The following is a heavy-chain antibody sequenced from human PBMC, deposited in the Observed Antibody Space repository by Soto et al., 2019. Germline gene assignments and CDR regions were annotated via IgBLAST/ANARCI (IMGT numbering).Heavy chain of an antibody. CDR3: VSQRTTVITKAYFDY. J-gene: IGHJ4*02. Sequence: SEALCVTCTVSVGSVTNSSYYWGWIRQSPGKGLEWIGSVYYRGRGYSKSSVKSRVTISVDTSKNQFSLNLNSVTASDTAVYFCVSQRTTVITKAYFDYWGPGALVTVSS. CDR2: VYYRGRG. D-gene: IGHD4-4*01. V-gene: IGHV4-39*01. CDR1: VGSVTNSSYY.